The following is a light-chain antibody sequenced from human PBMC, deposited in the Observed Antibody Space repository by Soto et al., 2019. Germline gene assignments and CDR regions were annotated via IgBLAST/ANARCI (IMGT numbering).Light chain of an antibody. CDR1: QSVSTTY. V-gene: IGKV3-20*01. CDR2: GTS. Sequence: EIVLTQSPGTLSLSPGERATLSCRASQSVSTTYLGWYQQKPGQAPRLLVYGTSRRATGIPDRFRGSGSVTDFTLTISSLEPEDFAVYYCQHYGSSPPMYTFGQGTKLEIK. J-gene: IGKJ2*01. CDR3: QHYGSSPPMYT.